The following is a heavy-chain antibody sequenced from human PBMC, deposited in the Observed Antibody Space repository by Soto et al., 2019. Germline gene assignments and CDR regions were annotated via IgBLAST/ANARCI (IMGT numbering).Heavy chain of an antibody. Sequence: WWSLRLSCTTSGFSFASFAMTWVRQAPGKGLEWVATISGSDGKTYYAGSAKGRFSISRDTSRNTLYLQMNSLRADDTAIYYCAKWSYLDYWGQGTRVTVSS. D-gene: IGHD3-3*01. V-gene: IGHV3-23*01. CDR2: ISGSDGKT. J-gene: IGHJ4*02. CDR1: GFSFASFA. CDR3: AKWSYLDY.